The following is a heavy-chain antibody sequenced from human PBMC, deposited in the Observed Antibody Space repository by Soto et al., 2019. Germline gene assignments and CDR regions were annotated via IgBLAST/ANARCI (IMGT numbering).Heavy chain of an antibody. CDR1: GYIFVNYG. J-gene: IGHJ6*02. CDR3: VRVDNYVTPTPQDV. Sequence: QVQLVQSGDEVRKPGSSVKVSCKASGYIFVNYGISWVRQANGQGLEWMGWISPYSGNTHYASKVQGSIPLTTDTSTSTAYMDLGSMTSYDTVVYYCVRVDNYVTPTPQDVGGQGTTVTVSS. V-gene: IGHV1-18*01. CDR2: ISPYSGNT. D-gene: IGHD3-16*01.